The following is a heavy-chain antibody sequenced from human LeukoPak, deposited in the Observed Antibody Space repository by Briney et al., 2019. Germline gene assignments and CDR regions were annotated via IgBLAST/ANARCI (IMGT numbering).Heavy chain of an antibody. CDR3: ARGASDYMYCDK. D-gene: IGHD3-10*01. J-gene: IGHJ4*02. CDR2: IWYDGSNK. V-gene: IGHV3-33*01. CDR1: GFTFSSYG. Sequence: TGGSLRLSCAASGFTFSSYGMHWVRQAPGKGLEWVSIIWYDGSNKYYADSVEGRFTISRDNSKNTLYLQMNSLRAEDTAVYYCARGASDYMYCDKWGQGTLVTVSS.